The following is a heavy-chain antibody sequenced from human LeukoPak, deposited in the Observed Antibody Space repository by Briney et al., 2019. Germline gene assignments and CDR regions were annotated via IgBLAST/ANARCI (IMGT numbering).Heavy chain of an antibody. CDR1: GGSISSGSYY. J-gene: IGHJ2*01. CDR2: IYTSGST. CDR3: AGSGGRDWYFDL. Sequence: SETLSLTCTVSGGSISSGSYYWSWIRQPAGKGLEWIGRIYTSGSTNYNPSLKSRVTISVDTSKNQFSLKLSSATAADMAVYYCAGSGGRDWYFDLWGRGTLVTVSS. D-gene: IGHD6-25*01. V-gene: IGHV4-61*02.